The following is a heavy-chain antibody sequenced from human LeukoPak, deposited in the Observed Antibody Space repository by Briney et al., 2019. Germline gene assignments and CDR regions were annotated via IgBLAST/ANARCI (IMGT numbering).Heavy chain of an antibody. J-gene: IGHJ4*02. Sequence: PSETLSLTCTVSGDSISSSNSFWGWIRQPPGKGLEWIATIYYSGTTYYNPSLKSRVTVSVDTSKNQFSLQLSSVTAADTAVYYCARPHLRGVIRKPYYFDYWGQGTLVTVSS. D-gene: IGHD3-10*01. CDR3: ARPHLRGVIRKPYYFDY. V-gene: IGHV4-39*01. CDR1: GDSISSSNSF. CDR2: IYYSGTT.